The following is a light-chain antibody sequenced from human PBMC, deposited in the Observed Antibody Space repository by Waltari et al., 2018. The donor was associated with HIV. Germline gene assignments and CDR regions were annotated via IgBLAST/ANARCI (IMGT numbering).Light chain of an antibody. V-gene: IGKV3-15*01. CDR1: QSVSSN. Sequence: EILMTQSPATLSVSPGERATLSCRASQSVSSNLAWYQQKPGQAPRLLVYDASTRATGIPARFSGSGSGTEFTLTISSLQSEDFAVYYCQQYNNWPPRDTFGQGTKLDIK. CDR2: DAS. CDR3: QQYNNWPPRDT. J-gene: IGKJ2*01.